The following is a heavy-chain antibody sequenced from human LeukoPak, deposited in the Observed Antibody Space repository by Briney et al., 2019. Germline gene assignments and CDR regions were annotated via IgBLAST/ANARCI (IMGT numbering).Heavy chain of an antibody. CDR2: IYYSGST. CDR1: GGSISSGGYY. CDR3: ARGTYDFWSGYSYYYYYMDV. J-gene: IGHJ6*03. Sequence: PSETLSLTCTVSGGSISSGGYYWSWIRQHPGKGLEWIGYIYYSGSTYYNPSLKSRVTISVDKSKNQFSLKLSSVTAADTAVYYCARGTYDFWSGYSYYYYYMDVWGKGTTVTVSS. V-gene: IGHV4-31*03. D-gene: IGHD3-3*01.